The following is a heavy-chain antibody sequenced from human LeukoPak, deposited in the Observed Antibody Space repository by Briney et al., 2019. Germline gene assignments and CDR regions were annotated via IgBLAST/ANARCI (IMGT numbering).Heavy chain of an antibody. Sequence: SETLSLTCTVSGGSISSGGYYWSWIRQHPGKGLEWMGYIYYSGSTYYNPSLKSRVTISVDTSKNQFSLKLSSVTAADTAVYYCARDIEPVPANHYYYYGMDVWGQGTTVTVSS. J-gene: IGHJ6*02. V-gene: IGHV4-31*03. CDR1: GGSISSGGYY. D-gene: IGHD1-26*01. CDR2: IYYSGST. CDR3: ARDIEPVPANHYYYYGMDV.